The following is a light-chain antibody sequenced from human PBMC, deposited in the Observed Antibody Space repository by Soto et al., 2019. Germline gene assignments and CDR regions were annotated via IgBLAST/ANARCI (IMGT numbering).Light chain of an antibody. J-gene: IGKJ2*01. CDR2: DAS. CDR1: QSISSW. CDR3: QQYNSYSPYT. V-gene: IGKV1-5*01. Sequence: DIQMTQPPSTLSASVGDRVTTTGRASQSISSWWAWYQKKPGKAPKLLIYDASSLESGVPSRFSGSGSGTEFTLTISSLQPDDFATYYCQQYNSYSPYTFGQVTKLEIK.